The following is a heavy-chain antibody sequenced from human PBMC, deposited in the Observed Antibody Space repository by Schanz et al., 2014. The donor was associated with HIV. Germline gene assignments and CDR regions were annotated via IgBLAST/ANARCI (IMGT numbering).Heavy chain of an antibody. CDR1: GFTFSSYA. Sequence: QVQLVESGGGVVQPGRSLRLSCAASGFTFSSYAMHWVRQAPGKGLEWVAVISYDGSNKYYADSVKGRFTISRDNSKNTLYLQMNSLRLEDTAVYYCAKNHVWDIRYRGYDFDYWGQGTLVTVSS. CDR3: AKNHVWDIRYRGYDFDY. CDR2: ISYDGSNK. V-gene: IGHV3-30-3*02. J-gene: IGHJ4*02. D-gene: IGHD5-12*01.